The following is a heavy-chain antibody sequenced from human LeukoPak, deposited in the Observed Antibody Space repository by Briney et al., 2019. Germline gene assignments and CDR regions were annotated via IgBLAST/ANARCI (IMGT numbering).Heavy chain of an antibody. CDR2: ISSSSGTI. CDR1: GFTFSSYG. CDR3: AKGGVGGYSSDAFDI. D-gene: IGHD3-22*01. V-gene: IGHV3-48*04. Sequence: GGSLRLSCSASGFTFSSYGMHWVRQAPGKGLEWVSYISSSSGTIYYADSVKGRFTISRDNSKNSLYLQMNSLRTEDTALYYCAKGGVGGYSSDAFDIWGQGTMVTVSS. J-gene: IGHJ3*02.